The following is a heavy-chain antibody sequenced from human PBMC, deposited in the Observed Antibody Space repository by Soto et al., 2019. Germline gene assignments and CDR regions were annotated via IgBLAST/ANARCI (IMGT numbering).Heavy chain of an antibody. V-gene: IGHV1-2*02. D-gene: IGHD1-26*01. CDR3: GRGRSGQIVVFY. CDR1: GYTFTGHY. J-gene: IGHJ4*02. CDR2: IGPESGAT. Sequence: GASVKVSCKASGYTFTGHYIHWVRQAPEQGPEWMGEIGPESGATRYAQKFQGRVTMTRDTSITTDYMELNNLSPDDTAVYYCGRGRSGQIVVFYWGQGTPVTVSS.